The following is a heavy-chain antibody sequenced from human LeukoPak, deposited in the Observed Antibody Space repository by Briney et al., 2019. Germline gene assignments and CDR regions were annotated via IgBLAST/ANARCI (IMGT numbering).Heavy chain of an antibody. CDR1: GGSISSYY. Sequence: PSETLSLTCTVSGGSISSYYWSWIRQPPGKGLEWIGYIYYSGSTNYNPSLKSRVTISVDTSKNQFSLKLSSVTAADTAVYYCARGLAAGGFDYWGQGTLVTVSS. CDR2: IYYSGST. CDR3: ARGLAAGGFDY. D-gene: IGHD6-13*01. V-gene: IGHV4-59*12. J-gene: IGHJ4*02.